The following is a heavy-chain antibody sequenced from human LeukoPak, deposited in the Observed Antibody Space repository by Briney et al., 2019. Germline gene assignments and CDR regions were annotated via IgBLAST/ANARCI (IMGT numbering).Heavy chain of an antibody. CDR3: ARAGIVGAATESPFDN. J-gene: IGHJ4*02. CDR2: ISSSGSSI. V-gene: IGHV3-11*01. Sequence: GGSLRLSCAASGFTFSDYYMSWIRQAPGKGLEWLSYISSSGSSIYSADSVKGRFTISRDNAKNSLYLQMNSLRVGDTAVYYCARAGIVGAATESPFDNWGQGTLVTVSS. D-gene: IGHD1-26*01. CDR1: GFTFSDYY.